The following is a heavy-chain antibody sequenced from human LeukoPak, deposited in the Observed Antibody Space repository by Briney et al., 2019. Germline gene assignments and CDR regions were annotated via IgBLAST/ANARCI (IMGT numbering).Heavy chain of an antibody. CDR3: ARRIVRGRINWFDP. CDR2: ISYDGSNK. CDR1: GFTFSSYG. D-gene: IGHD2-21*01. V-gene: IGHV3-30*03. J-gene: IGHJ5*02. Sequence: PGRSLRLSCAASGFTFSSYGMHWVRQAPGKGLEWVAVISYDGSNKYYADSVKGRFTISRDNSKNTLYLQMNSLRAEDTAVYYCARRIVRGRINWFDPWGQGTLVTVSS.